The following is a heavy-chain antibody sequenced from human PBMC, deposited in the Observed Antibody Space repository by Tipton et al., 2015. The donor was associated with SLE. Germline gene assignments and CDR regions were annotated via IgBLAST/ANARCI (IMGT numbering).Heavy chain of an antibody. CDR3: ARDSIPYDRFGHAFEF. CDR2: IIPIFGTP. D-gene: IGHD3-22*01. V-gene: IGHV1-69*13. J-gene: IGHJ4*02. Sequence: QLVQSGAEVKKPGSSVKVSCKASGDAFSTYAISWVRQAPGQGLEWMGRIIPIFGTPNYAQKFQGRVTITVDESTSTAYMELSGLRSEDTAVYYCARDSIPYDRFGHAFEFWGQGTLVSVSS. CDR1: GDAFSTYA.